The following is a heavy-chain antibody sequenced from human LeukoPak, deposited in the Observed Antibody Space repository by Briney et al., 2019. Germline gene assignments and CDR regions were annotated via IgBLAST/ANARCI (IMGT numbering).Heavy chain of an antibody. V-gene: IGHV4-59*01. D-gene: IGHD3-10*01. CDR1: GGSISSYY. Sequence: SETLSLTCTVSGGSISSYYWSWIRQPPGKGLEWIGYIYYSGSTNNNPSLKSRVTISVDTSKNQFSLKLSSVTAADTAVYYCARGRGWFDPWGQGTLVTVSS. CDR2: IYYSGST. CDR3: ARGRGWFDP. J-gene: IGHJ5*02.